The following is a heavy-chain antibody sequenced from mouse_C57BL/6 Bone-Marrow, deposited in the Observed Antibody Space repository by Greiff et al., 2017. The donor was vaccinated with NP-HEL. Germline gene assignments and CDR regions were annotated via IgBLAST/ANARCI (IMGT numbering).Heavy chain of an antibody. CDR1: GFNIKDDY. D-gene: IGHD1-1*01. J-gene: IGHJ3*01. CDR2: IDPENGDT. V-gene: IGHV14-4*01. Sequence: VQLKQSGAELVRPGASVKLSCTASGFNIKDDYMHWVKQRPEQGLEWIGWIDPENGDTEYASKFQGKATITADTSSNTAYLQLSSLTSEDTAVYYCTTSWRFAYWGQGTLVTVSA. CDR3: TTSWRFAY.